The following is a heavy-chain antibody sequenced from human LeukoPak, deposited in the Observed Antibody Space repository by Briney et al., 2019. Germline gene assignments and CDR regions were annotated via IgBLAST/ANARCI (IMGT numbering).Heavy chain of an antibody. CDR3: ARGTPYCSSTSCYPWAYYYYYMDV. D-gene: IGHD2-2*01. J-gene: IGHJ6*03. CDR1: GYTFTSYY. CDR2: INPSGGST. Sequence: ASVKVSCKASGYTFTSYYMHWVRQAPGQGLEWMGIINPSGGSTSYAQKFQGRVTMTRDTSTSTVYMELSSLRSEDTAVYYCARGTPYCSSTSCYPWAYYYYYMDVWGKGTTVTVSS. V-gene: IGHV1-46*01.